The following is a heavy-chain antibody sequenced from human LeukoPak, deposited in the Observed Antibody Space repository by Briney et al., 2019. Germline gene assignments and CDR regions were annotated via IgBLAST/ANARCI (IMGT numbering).Heavy chain of an antibody. J-gene: IGHJ6*02. V-gene: IGHV3-9*01. CDR3: AKDLIRDYSYGYGLGMDV. D-gene: IGHD5-18*01. CDR1: GFTFDDYA. CDR2: ISWNSGSI. Sequence: GGSLRLSCAASGFTFDDYAMHWDRQAPGKGLEWVSGISWNSGSIGYADSVKGRFTISRDNAKNSLYLQMNSLRAEDTALYYCAKDLIRDYSYGYGLGMDVWGQGTTVTVSS.